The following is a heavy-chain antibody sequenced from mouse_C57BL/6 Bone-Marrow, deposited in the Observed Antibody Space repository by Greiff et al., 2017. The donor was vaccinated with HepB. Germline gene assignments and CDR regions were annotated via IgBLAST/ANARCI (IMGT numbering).Heavy chain of an antibody. Sequence: EVQRVESGGGLVQPGGSLSLSCAASGFTFTDYYMSWVRQPPGKALEWLGFIRNKANGYTTEYSASVKGRFTISRDNSQSILYLQMNALRAEDSATYYCASDDGYPYFDVWGTGTTVTVSS. J-gene: IGHJ1*03. CDR2: IRNKANGYTT. CDR3: ASDDGYPYFDV. D-gene: IGHD2-3*01. V-gene: IGHV7-3*01. CDR1: GFTFTDYY.